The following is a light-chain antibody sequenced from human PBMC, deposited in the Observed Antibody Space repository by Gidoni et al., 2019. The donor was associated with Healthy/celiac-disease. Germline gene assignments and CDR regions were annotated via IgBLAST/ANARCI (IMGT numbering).Light chain of an antibody. CDR1: QSSSSY. Sequence: DIQMTQSPSSLSASVGDRVTITCRASQSSSSYLNWYQQKPAKAPKLLIYAASSLQSGVPSRFSGSGSGTDFTLTISSLQPADFATYYCQQSYSTPPYTFGQGTKLEIK. J-gene: IGKJ2*01. CDR3: QQSYSTPPYT. V-gene: IGKV1-39*01. CDR2: AAS.